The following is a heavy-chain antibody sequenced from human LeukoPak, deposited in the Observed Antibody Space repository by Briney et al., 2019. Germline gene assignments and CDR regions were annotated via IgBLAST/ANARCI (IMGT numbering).Heavy chain of an antibody. J-gene: IGHJ4*02. D-gene: IGHD1-26*01. CDR3: AREEWELLALDY. V-gene: IGHV4-59*01. CDR1: GGSISSYY. CDR2: IFYSGGT. Sequence: PSETLSLTCTVSGGSISSYYWSWIRQPPGKGLEWVGYIFYSGGTNYNPSLKSRVTISVDTSKNQFSLKLSSVTAADTAVYYCAREEWELLALDYWGQGTLVTVSP.